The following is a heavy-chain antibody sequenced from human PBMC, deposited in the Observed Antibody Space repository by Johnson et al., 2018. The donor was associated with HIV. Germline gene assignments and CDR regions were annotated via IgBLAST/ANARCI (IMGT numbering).Heavy chain of an antibody. J-gene: IGHJ3*02. Sequence: QMLLVESGGGVVQRGGSLRLSCVASGFTFSSYGMHWVRQAPGKGLEWVAFIRYDGSNKYYADSVKGRFTISRDNSKNTLYLQMNSLRAEDTAVYYCAKDRTIHDAFDIWGQGTIVTVSS. CDR1: GFTFSSYG. CDR3: AKDRTIHDAFDI. CDR2: IRYDGSNK. V-gene: IGHV3-30*02. D-gene: IGHD5-18*01.